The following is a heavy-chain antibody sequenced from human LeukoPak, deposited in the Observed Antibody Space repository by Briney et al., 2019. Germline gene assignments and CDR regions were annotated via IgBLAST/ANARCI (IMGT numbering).Heavy chain of an antibody. V-gene: IGHV3-23*01. J-gene: IGHJ4*02. CDR1: GFTFSTYG. Sequence: GGSLRLSCTASGFTFSTYGMSWVRQAPGKGLEWVSAISGGGDYTYSAVSVKGRFTISRDNSKNTLHLQMNSLRDEDTAVYYCARAFGLTDYWGQGTLVTVSS. D-gene: IGHD3/OR15-3a*01. CDR2: ISGGGDYT. CDR3: ARAFGLTDY.